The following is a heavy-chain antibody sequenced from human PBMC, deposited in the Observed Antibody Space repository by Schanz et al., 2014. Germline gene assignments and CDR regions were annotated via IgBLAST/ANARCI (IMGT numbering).Heavy chain of an antibody. D-gene: IGHD3-10*01. J-gene: IGHJ5*02. CDR1: GFTLSNYA. CDR3: ARPALWFGDNCFDP. CDR2: LSEGGGGT. V-gene: IGHV3-23*01. Sequence: EMQLLESGGGLAQPGGSLRLSCAASGFTLSNYAMSWVRQAPGKGLEWVSALSEGGGGTHYADSVRGRFTISRDNFKGALYLQMSSLRAEDTAVYYCARPALWFGDNCFDPWGQGTLVTVSS.